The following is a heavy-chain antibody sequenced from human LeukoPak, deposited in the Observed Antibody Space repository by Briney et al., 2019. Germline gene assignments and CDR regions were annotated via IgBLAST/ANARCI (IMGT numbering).Heavy chain of an antibody. J-gene: IGHJ4*02. CDR1: RFTFSSYI. D-gene: IGHD1-26*01. Sequence: PGGSLRLSCAASRFTFSSYIMNWVRQAPGKGLEWVSFISSSSSYIQYAGSVKGRFTISRDNAKNSLYLQMNSLRVEDTAVYYCASVRPEWEVDFWGQGTLVTVSS. CDR3: ASVRPEWEVDF. CDR2: ISSSSSYI. V-gene: IGHV3-21*01.